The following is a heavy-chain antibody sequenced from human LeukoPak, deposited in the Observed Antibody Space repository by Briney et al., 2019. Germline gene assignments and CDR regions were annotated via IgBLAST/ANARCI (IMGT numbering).Heavy chain of an antibody. CDR1: GYPFINYW. J-gene: IGHJ6*02. CDR3: ARHSKTGSTYYGMDV. Sequence: GESLQISCKGSGYPFINYWIAWMRQMPGKGLEWVGIIYPGDSETAYSPSFQGQVTISADRSISTAYLQWSSLEASDTAVYYCARHSKTGSTYYGMDVWGQGTTVTVSS. V-gene: IGHV5-51*01. CDR2: IYPGDSET. D-gene: IGHD1-7*01.